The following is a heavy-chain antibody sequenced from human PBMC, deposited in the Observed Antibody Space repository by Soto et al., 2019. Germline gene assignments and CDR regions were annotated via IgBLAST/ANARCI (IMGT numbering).Heavy chain of an antibody. J-gene: IGHJ5*02. CDR1: GFTFSSYE. CDR3: ARGGGDFWSGYNWFDP. Sequence: GGSLRLSCAASGFTFSSYELNWVRQAPGKGLEWVSYISSSGSTIYYADSVKGRFTISRDNAKNSLYLQMNSLRAEDTAVYYCARGGGDFWSGYNWFDPWGQGTLVTVSS. V-gene: IGHV3-48*03. CDR2: ISSSGSTI. D-gene: IGHD3-3*01.